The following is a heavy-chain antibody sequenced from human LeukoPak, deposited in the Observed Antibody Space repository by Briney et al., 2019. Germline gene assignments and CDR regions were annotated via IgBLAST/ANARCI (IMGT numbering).Heavy chain of an antibody. Sequence: PSETLSLTCTVSGGSTSSYYWSWIRQPPGKGLEWIGYLFHSGTPRYNPSLKSRVTISADTSKNQFFLTLNSTTAADTAVYFCARRRGWKQQLVYFDYWGQGTLATVSS. CDR3: ARRRGWKQQLVYFDY. CDR2: LFHSGTP. V-gene: IGHV4-59*08. J-gene: IGHJ4*02. CDR1: GGSTSSYY. D-gene: IGHD6-13*01.